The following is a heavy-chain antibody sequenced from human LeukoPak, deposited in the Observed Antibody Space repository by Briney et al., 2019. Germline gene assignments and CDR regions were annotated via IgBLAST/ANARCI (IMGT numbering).Heavy chain of an antibody. V-gene: IGHV4-59*01. J-gene: IGHJ4*02. CDR3: ARQETKKYDFWSGYHFDY. D-gene: IGHD3-3*01. CDR1: GGSISNYY. Sequence: SETLSLTCTVSGGSISNYYWSWIRQPPGKGLEWIGYIHYSGSTNNNPSLKSRVTISVDTSKNQFSLKLTSVTAADTAVYYCARQETKKYDFWSGYHFDYWGQGTLVTVSS. CDR2: IHYSGST.